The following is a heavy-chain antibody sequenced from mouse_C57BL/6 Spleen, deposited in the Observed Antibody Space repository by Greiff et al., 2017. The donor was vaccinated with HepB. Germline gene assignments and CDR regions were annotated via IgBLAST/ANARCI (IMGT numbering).Heavy chain of an antibody. D-gene: IGHD2-4*01. V-gene: IGHV14-4*01. CDR1: GFNIKDDY. CDR3: TTRGYYDYDYFDY. CDR2: IDPENGDT. J-gene: IGHJ2*01. Sequence: EVQLQQSGAELVRPGASVKLSCTASGFNIKDDYMHWVKQRPEQGLEWIGWIDPENGDTEYASKFQGKATITADTSSNTAYLQLSSLTSEDTAVYYCTTRGYYDYDYFDYWGQGTTLTVAS.